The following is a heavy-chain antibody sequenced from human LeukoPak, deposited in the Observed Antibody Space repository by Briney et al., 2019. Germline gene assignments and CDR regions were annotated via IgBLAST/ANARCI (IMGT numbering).Heavy chain of an antibody. V-gene: IGHV4-39*07. CDR3: ARRRKRRTYYYDSSGYPGDAFDI. CDR1: GGSISSSSYY. J-gene: IGHJ3*02. CDR2: INHSGST. Sequence: SETLSLTCIVSGGSISSSSYYWGWIRQPPGKGLEWIGEINHSGSTNYNPSLKSRVTISVDTSKNQFSLKLSSVTAADTAVYYCARRRKRRTYYYDSSGYPGDAFDIWGQGTMVTVSS. D-gene: IGHD3-22*01.